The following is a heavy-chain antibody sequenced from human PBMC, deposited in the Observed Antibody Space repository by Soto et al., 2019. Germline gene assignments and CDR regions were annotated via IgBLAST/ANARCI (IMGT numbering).Heavy chain of an antibody. CDR1: GYTFTNYG. J-gene: IGHJ4*02. D-gene: IGHD1-1*01. V-gene: IGHV1-69*04. CDR3: ERTLSVDNVGD. Sequence: ASVKVSCKASGYTFTNYGISWVRQAPGQGLEWMGRIIPILGIANYAQKFQGRVTITADKSTSTAYMELSSLRSEDTAVYYCERTLSVDNVGDWGGGTRVTVSS. CDR2: IIPILGIA.